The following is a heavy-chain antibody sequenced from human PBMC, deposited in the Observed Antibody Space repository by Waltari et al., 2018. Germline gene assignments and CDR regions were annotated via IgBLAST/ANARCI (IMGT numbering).Heavy chain of an antibody. CDR3: AGGYSSSWYVLDYYYGMDV. J-gene: IGHJ6*02. CDR1: GGSIRSYY. V-gene: IGHV4-59*01. CDR2: IYYSGST. Sequence: QVQLQESGPGLVKPSETLSLTCTVSGGSIRSYYWSWIRQPPGKGLEWIGYIYYSGSTNYNPSLKSRFTISVDTSKNQFSLKLSSVTAADTAVYYCAGGYSSSWYVLDYYYGMDVWGQGTTVTVSS. D-gene: IGHD6-13*01.